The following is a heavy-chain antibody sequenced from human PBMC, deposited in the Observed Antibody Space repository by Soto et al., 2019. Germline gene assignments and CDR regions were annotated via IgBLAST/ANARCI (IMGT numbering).Heavy chain of an antibody. CDR3: AKGRGGSGSLTPRVDF. J-gene: IGHJ4*01. Sequence: EVQRLESGGGLVQPGGSLRLSCAASGFTFNNYATTWVRQAPGKGLEWVSAISGVGDTTSYADSVKGRFTVSRDGSKNTLYLQMSSLGAEDTALYYCAKGRGGSGSLTPRVDFWGHGTLVTVSS. CDR1: GFTFNNYA. D-gene: IGHD3-10*01. CDR2: ISGVGDTT. V-gene: IGHV3-23*01.